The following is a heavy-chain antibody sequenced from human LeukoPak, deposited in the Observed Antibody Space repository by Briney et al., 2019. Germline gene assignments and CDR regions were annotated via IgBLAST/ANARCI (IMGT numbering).Heavy chain of an antibody. D-gene: IGHD1-20*01. Sequence: RAGGSLRLFCAASGFTFSSSGMSWVRQAPGKGLEWVSAISGRGGRTYYADSVRGRFIVSRDNSKNTLYLKMNSLRGEDTALYYCAKDKGRITIADPKDAFDIWGQGTMVSVSS. CDR3: AKDKGRITIADPKDAFDI. V-gene: IGHV3-23*01. J-gene: IGHJ3*02. CDR2: ISGRGGRT. CDR1: GFTFSSSG.